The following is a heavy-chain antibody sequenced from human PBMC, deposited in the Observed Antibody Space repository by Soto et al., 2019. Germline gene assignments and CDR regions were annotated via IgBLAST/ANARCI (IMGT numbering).Heavy chain of an antibody. J-gene: IGHJ4*02. CDR2: ISSSGGST. Sequence: EVQLLEFGGGLVQPGGSLRLSCAASGFTFSSYAMSWVRQAPGKGLEWVSAISSSGGSTFYADSVKGRFTTSRDNSKNTLYLQMNSLRAEDTAVYYCARWEAASSGGYYEGDYWGQGTLVIVSS. V-gene: IGHV3-23*01. CDR1: GFTFSSYA. CDR3: ARWEAASSGGYYEGDY. D-gene: IGHD1-26*01.